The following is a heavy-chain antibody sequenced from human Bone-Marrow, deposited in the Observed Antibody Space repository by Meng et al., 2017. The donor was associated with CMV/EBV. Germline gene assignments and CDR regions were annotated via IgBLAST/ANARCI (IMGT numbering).Heavy chain of an antibody. Sequence: SETLSLTCTVSGGSISSDDYYWSWIRQPPGKGLEWIGYIYYSGSTYYSPSLKRRVTISVDTSKNQFSLKLSSMTAADTAVYYCARLTIPHGKDVWGQGTTVTVSS. D-gene: IGHD2-2*01. V-gene: IGHV4-30-4*08. CDR1: GGSISSDDYY. CDR2: IYYSGST. CDR3: ARLTIPHGKDV. J-gene: IGHJ6*02.